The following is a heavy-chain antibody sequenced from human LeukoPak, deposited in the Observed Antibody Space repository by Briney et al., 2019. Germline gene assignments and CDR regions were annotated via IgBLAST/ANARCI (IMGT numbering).Heavy chain of an antibody. Sequence: SETLSLTCAVYGGSFSGYYWSWIRQPPGKGLEWIGEINHSGSTNYNPSLKSRVTISVDTSKNQFSLKLSPVTAADTAVYYCASSGRAPQYCSGGSCYRGGGVYYYYYGMDVWGKGTTVTVSS. D-gene: IGHD2-15*01. CDR1: GGSFSGYY. J-gene: IGHJ6*04. CDR3: ASSGRAPQYCSGGSCYRGGGVYYYYYGMDV. V-gene: IGHV4-34*01. CDR2: INHSGST.